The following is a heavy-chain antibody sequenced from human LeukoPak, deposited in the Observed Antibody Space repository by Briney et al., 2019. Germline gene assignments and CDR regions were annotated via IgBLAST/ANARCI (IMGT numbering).Heavy chain of an antibody. Sequence: GGSLRLSCAASGFTFSSYEMNWVRQAPGKGLEWVSYIGSSGTTIYYADSVKGRFTISRDNAKNSLYLQMNSLRAEDTAVYYCARDFRSSGWCSNWFDPWGQGTLVTVSS. J-gene: IGHJ5*02. D-gene: IGHD6-19*01. CDR1: GFTFSSYE. CDR2: IGSSGTTI. V-gene: IGHV3-48*03. CDR3: ARDFRSSGWCSNWFDP.